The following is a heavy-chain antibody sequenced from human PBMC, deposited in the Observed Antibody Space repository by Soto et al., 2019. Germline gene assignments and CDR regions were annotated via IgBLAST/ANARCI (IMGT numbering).Heavy chain of an antibody. CDR2: ISYDGSNK. V-gene: IGHV3-30-3*01. Sequence: GGSLRLSCAASGFTFSSYAMHWVRQAPGKVLEWVAVISYDGSNKYYADSVKGRFTISRDNSKNTLYLQMNSLRAEDTAVYYCARGGPLLWFGELYYYYGMDVWGQGTTVTVSS. CDR3: ARGGPLLWFGELYYYYGMDV. J-gene: IGHJ6*02. CDR1: GFTFSSYA. D-gene: IGHD3-10*01.